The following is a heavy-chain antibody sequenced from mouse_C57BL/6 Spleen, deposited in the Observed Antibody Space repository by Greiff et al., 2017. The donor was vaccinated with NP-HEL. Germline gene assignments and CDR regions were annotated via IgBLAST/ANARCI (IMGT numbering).Heavy chain of an antibody. Sequence: QVQLKQSDAELVKPGASVKISCKVSGYTFTDHTIHWMKQRPEQGLEWIGYIYPRDGSTKYNEKFKGKATLTADKSSSTAYMQLNSLTSEDFAVYFCARDEAYYYGSSYVGYAMDYWGQGTSVTVSS. J-gene: IGHJ4*01. CDR2: IYPRDGST. CDR3: ARDEAYYYGSSYVGYAMDY. D-gene: IGHD1-1*01. CDR1: GYTFTDHT. V-gene: IGHV1-78*01.